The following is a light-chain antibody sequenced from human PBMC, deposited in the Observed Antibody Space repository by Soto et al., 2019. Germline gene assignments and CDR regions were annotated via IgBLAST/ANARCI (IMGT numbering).Light chain of an antibody. CDR3: QHNKKWTPVT. CDR1: QTVSND. CDR2: GAS. V-gene: IGKV3-15*01. J-gene: IGKJ4*01. Sequence: EVVMTQSPATVSVSPGEGVTLSCRASQTVSNDLAWYQQKPGQAPRLLIYGASTRATGVPARFSGGGAGTEFTQTISSLQSKNFAFYYCQHNKKWTPVTFGRGTKVEIK.